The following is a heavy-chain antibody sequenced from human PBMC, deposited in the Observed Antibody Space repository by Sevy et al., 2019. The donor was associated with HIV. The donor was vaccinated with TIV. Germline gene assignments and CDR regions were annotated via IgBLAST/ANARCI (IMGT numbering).Heavy chain of an antibody. D-gene: IGHD3-10*01. J-gene: IGHJ4*02. CDR1: GFSFRRYA. CDR3: ARDGEGDYFDY. Sequence: GGSLRLSCEASGFSFRRYAMHWVRQAPGKGLEWLTVISYDGRNEYYVDSVKGRFTISRDNSKNTLYLQMNSLRPEDTAIYYCARDGEGDYFDYWGQGTLVTVSS. V-gene: IGHV3-30*04. CDR2: ISYDGRNE.